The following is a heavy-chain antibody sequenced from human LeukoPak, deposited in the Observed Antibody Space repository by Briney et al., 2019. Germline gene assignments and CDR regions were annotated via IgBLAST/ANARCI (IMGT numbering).Heavy chain of an antibody. D-gene: IGHD3-10*01. CDR1: GGSISSSSYY. CDR2: IYYSGST. J-gene: IGHJ5*02. CDR3: AREIYYGSGTVWFDP. V-gene: IGHV4-39*07. Sequence: SETLSLTCTVSGGSISSSSYYWGWIRQPPGKGLEWIGSIYYSGSTYYNPSLKSRVTISVDTSKNQFSLKLSSVTAADTAVYYCAREIYYGSGTVWFDPWGQGTLVTVSS.